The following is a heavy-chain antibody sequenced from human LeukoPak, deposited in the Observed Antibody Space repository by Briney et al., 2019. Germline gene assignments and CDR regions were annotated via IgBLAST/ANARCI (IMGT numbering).Heavy chain of an antibody. Sequence: GGSLRLSCAASGFTFSSSWMSWVRQAPGKGLEWVANIKPDGSEKFHVDSVKGRYTISRDNSKSSLSLQMNSLRAEDTAVYYCARYGLTAALDFWGQGTLVTVSS. V-gene: IGHV3-7*01. CDR2: IKPDGSEK. CDR3: ARYGLTAALDF. CDR1: GFTFSSSW. D-gene: IGHD2-21*02. J-gene: IGHJ4*02.